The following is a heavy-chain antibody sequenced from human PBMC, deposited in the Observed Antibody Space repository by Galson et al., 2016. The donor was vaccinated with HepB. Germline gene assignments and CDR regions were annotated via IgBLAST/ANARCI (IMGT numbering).Heavy chain of an antibody. D-gene: IGHD3-22*01. CDR1: GFTFRNYD. J-gene: IGHJ4*02. CDR2: ISGSGAST. CDR3: ARHFSGSY. V-gene: IGHV3-23*01. Sequence: SLRLSCAASGFTFRNYDMSWVRQAPGRGLEWVSGISGSGASTTYADSVKGRFTISRDYSKNALHLQMNSLRAEDTAMYFCARHFSGSYLGQGTLVTVSS.